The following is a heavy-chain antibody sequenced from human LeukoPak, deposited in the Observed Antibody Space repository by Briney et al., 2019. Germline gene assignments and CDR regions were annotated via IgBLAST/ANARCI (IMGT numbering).Heavy chain of an antibody. J-gene: IGHJ4*02. CDR1: GFTFTAYA. CDR3: AALESSGWYFDY. Sequence: GGSLRLSCAASGFTFTAYAMRWVPQAPGKGLKWVSGISDSGKSTYYANSVKGRFTIPRYNSKNTLYMQINSLRVEDTAVYYCAALESSGWYFDYWSQGTLVTVSS. CDR2: ISDSGKST. D-gene: IGHD6-19*01. V-gene: IGHV3-23*01.